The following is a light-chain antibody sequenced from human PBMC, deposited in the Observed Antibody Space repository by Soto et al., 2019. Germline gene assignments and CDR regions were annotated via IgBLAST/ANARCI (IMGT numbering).Light chain of an antibody. Sequence: DIQMTQSPSTLSASVGDRVTITCRASQSIGTWLAWYQHKQGRAPKLLIYDASTLEGGVPSRFSVSRYGTEFTFTISSLQPDDFATYFCQQYNSYSRAFGQGPKVEIK. V-gene: IGKV1-5*01. CDR1: QSIGTW. CDR2: DAS. CDR3: QQYNSYSRA. J-gene: IGKJ1*01.